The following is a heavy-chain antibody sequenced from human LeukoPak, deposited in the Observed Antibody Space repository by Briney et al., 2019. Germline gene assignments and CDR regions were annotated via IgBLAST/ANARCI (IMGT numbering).Heavy chain of an antibody. V-gene: IGHV3-15*01. D-gene: IGHD3-10*01. CDR1: GFTFSNAW. CDR3: SWGFGELGD. Sequence: PGGSLRLSCAASGFTFSNAWMSWVRQAPGKGLEWAGRIKSKTDGGTTDYAAPVKGRFTISRDDSKNTLYLQMNSLKTEDTAVYYCSWGFGELGDWGQGTLVTVSS. J-gene: IGHJ4*02. CDR2: IKSKTDGGTT.